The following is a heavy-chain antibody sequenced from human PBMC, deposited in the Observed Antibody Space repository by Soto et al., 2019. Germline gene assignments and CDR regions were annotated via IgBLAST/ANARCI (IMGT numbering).Heavy chain of an antibody. CDR1: GFSLSTSGVD. Sequence: QITLKESGPTLVKPTQTLTLTCTFSGFSLSTSGVDVGWIRQPPGKALEWLALIYWDDDKRYKPSLKRRLTITKGTSRNQVVLTMTNMDPLDTATYYCAHRRPYSNSPEYFFDYWGQGTLVTVSS. V-gene: IGHV2-5*02. D-gene: IGHD6-6*01. CDR3: AHRRPYSNSPEYFFDY. J-gene: IGHJ4*02. CDR2: IYWDDDK.